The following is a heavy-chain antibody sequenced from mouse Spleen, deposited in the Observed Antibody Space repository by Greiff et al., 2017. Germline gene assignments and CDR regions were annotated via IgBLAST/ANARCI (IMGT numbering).Heavy chain of an antibody. D-gene: IGHD2-4*01. CDR1: GYTFTDYE. J-gene: IGHJ3*01. CDR3: TSLWVSIYYDYAWFAY. Sequence: QVQLQQSGAELVRPGASVTLSCKASGYTFTDYEMHWVKQTPVHGLEWIGAIDPETGGTAYNQKFKGKATLTADKSSSTAYMELRSLTSEDSAVYYCTSLWVSIYYDYAWFAYWGQGTLVTVSA. V-gene: IGHV1-15*01. CDR2: IDPETGGT.